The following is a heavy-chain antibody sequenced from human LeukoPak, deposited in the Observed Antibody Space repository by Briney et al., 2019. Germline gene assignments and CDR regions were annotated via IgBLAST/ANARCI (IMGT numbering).Heavy chain of an antibody. CDR1: GFTFSSYG. J-gene: IGHJ6*03. Sequence: GRSLRLSCAASGFTFSSYGMHWVRQAPGKGLEWVAVIWYDGSNKYYADSVKGRFTISRDNSKNTLYLQMNSLRAEDTAVYYCARDFATLLEWFSNYMDVWGKGTTVTVSS. V-gene: IGHV3-33*01. CDR3: ARDFATLLEWFSNYMDV. CDR2: IWYDGSNK. D-gene: IGHD3-3*02.